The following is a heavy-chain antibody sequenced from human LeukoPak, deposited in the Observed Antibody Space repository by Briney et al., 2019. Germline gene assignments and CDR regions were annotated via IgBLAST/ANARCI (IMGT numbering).Heavy chain of an antibody. CDR2: ISGSGTNT. CDR3: ARDERLLSFLK. V-gene: IGHV3-23*01. J-gene: IGHJ4*02. Sequence: GGSLRLSCAASGFTFSSYAMNWVRQAPGKGLEWVSGISGSGTNTYYADSVKGRFTISRDNSKNTLYLQMNSLRAEDTAIYYCARDERLLSFLKWGQGTLVTVSS. D-gene: IGHD3-3*01. CDR1: GFTFSSYA.